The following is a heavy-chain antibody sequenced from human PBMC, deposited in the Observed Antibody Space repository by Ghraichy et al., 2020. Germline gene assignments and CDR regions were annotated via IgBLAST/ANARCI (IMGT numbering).Heavy chain of an antibody. CDR3: ARGSGYYSPHDY. CDR2: IYYSGST. J-gene: IGHJ4*02. CDR1: GGSISSYY. Sequence: LSCTVSGGSISSYYWSWIRQPPGKGLEWIGYIYYSGSTNYNPSLKSRVTISVDTSKNQFSLKLSSVTAADTAVYYCARGSGYYSPHDYWGQGTLVTVSS. V-gene: IGHV4-59*01. D-gene: IGHD3-22*01.